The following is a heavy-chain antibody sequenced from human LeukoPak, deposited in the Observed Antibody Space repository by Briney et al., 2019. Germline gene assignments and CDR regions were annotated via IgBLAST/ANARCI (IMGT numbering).Heavy chain of an antibody. Sequence: GGSLRLSCAASGFTFTTYAMIWVRRAPGKGLEWVSAISGSGDATYYADSVKGRFTISRDNSKNTLYLQMNSLRAEDTAVYYCASPYYNDDAFDIWGQGTMVTVSS. CDR2: ISGSGDAT. CDR1: GFTFTTYA. CDR3: ASPYYNDDAFDI. V-gene: IGHV3-23*01. J-gene: IGHJ3*02. D-gene: IGHD3-10*01.